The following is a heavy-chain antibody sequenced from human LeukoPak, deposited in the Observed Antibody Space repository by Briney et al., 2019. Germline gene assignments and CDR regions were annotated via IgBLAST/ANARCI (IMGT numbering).Heavy chain of an antibody. D-gene: IGHD2-2*01. CDR3: ARPGYCSTTSCSAIDY. J-gene: IGHJ4*02. CDR2: IYPGDSDT. V-gene: IGHV5-51*01. CDR1: GYIFSTYW. Sequence: TGESLKISCKGSGYIFSTYWIGWVRQMPGKGLEWMGIIYPGDSDTRYSPSFQGQVTISADKSISTAFLHWSSLEASDTAMYYCARPGYCSTTSCSAIDYWGQGTLVTVSS.